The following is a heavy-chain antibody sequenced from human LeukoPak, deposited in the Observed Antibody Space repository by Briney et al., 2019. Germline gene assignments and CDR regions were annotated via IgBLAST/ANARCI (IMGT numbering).Heavy chain of an antibody. V-gene: IGHV4-39*07. J-gene: IGHJ4*02. D-gene: IGHD5-12*01. Sequence: SETLSLTCTVSGGSISSSSYYWGWIRQPPGKGLEWIGSIYYSGSTYYNPSLKSRVTVSVDTSKNQFSLKLSSVTAADTAVYYCARDYEGLDYWGQGTLVTVSS. CDR2: IYYSGST. CDR3: ARDYEGLDY. CDR1: GGSISSSSYY.